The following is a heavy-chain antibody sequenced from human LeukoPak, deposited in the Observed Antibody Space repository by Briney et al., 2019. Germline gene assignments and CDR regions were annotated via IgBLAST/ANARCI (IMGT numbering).Heavy chain of an antibody. D-gene: IGHD6-6*01. Sequence: SETLSLTCTVSGGSISSGDYYWGWIRQPPGKGLEWIGSIYYSGSTYYNPSLKSRVTISVDTSKNQFSLKLSSVTAADTAVYYCARLALSSSVDYWGQGTLVTVSS. CDR2: IYYSGST. CDR3: ARLALSSSVDY. V-gene: IGHV4-39*01. CDR1: GGSISSGDYY. J-gene: IGHJ4*02.